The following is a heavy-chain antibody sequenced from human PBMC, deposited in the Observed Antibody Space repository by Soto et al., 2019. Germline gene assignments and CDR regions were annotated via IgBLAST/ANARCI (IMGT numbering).Heavy chain of an antibody. V-gene: IGHV3-15*07. Sequence: EVQLVESGGGLVKPGGSLRLSCAASGFTFSNAWMNWVRQAPGKGLEWVGRIKSKTDGGTTDYAAPVKGIFTISRDDSKNTLYLQMNSLQTEDTAVYYCTTDPRVGYCISTSGPVVDYWGQGTLVTVSS. CDR3: TTDPRVGYCISTSGPVVDY. CDR1: GFTFSNAW. D-gene: IGHD2-2*01. J-gene: IGHJ4*02. CDR2: IKSKTDGGTT.